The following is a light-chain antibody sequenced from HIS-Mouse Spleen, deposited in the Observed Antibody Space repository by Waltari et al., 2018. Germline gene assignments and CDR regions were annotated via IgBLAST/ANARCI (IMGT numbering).Light chain of an antibody. CDR3: SSYTSSSTEV. Sequence: QSALTQPASVSGSPGQSITISCTGTSSDVGGYNYVSWYQQHPGKAPKLMIYDVSNRTSGVSNRFSGSKSGNTASLTISGLQAEDEADYYCSSYTSSSTEVFGGGTKLTVL. J-gene: IGLJ2*01. V-gene: IGLV2-14*03. CDR2: DVS. CDR1: SSDVGGYNY.